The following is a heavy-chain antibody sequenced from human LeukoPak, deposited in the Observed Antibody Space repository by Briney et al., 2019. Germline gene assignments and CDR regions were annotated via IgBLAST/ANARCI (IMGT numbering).Heavy chain of an antibody. V-gene: IGHV4-30-2*01. D-gene: IGHD3-3*01. Sequence: PSETLSLTCTVSGGSISSGGYYWSWIRQPPGKGLEWIGYIYHSGSTHYNPSLKSRVTISLDRSKNQFSLKLTSVTAADTAVYYCAREGEFGVVTAFDYWGQGTRVTVSA. J-gene: IGHJ4*02. CDR2: IYHSGST. CDR3: AREGEFGVVTAFDY. CDR1: GGSISSGGYY.